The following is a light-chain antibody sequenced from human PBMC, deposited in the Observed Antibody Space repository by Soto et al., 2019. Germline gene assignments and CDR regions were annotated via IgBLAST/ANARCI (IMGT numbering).Light chain of an antibody. Sequence: QLVLTQSPSASASLGASVKLTCTLSSGHSSYAIAWHQQQPEKGPRYLMKLNSDGSHSKGDGIPDRFSGSSSGAERYLTISIRQSEDEADYYCQTWGTGIPVVFGGGTKLTVL. CDR2: LNSDGSH. CDR3: QTWGTGIPVV. V-gene: IGLV4-69*01. J-gene: IGLJ2*01. CDR1: SGHSSYA.